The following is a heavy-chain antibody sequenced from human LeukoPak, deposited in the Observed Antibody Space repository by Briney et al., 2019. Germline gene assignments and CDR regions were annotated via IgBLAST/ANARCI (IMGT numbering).Heavy chain of an antibody. CDR3: ARGFFDMTY. J-gene: IGHJ4*02. CDR2: ISSSSSTI. CDR1: GFTFSSYS. Sequence: GGSLRLSCAASGFTFSSYSMNWVRQAPGKGLEWVSYISSSSSTIYYADSVKGRFTISRDNTKNSLYLQMNSLRAEDTAVYYCARGFFDMTYWGQGTLVTVSS. V-gene: IGHV3-48*04. D-gene: IGHD3-9*01.